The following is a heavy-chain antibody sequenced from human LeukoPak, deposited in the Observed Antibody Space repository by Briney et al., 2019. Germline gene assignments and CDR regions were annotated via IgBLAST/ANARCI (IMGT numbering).Heavy chain of an antibody. CDR3: AKDRPGGFGELTG. Sequence: GGSLRLSCAGSGFTLNDYAMHWVRQAPGKGLEWVCLISWGGGSTYYADSVKGRFTISRDISKNSLYLQMNSLRAEDTALYYCAKDRPGGFGELTGWGQGTLVTVSS. D-gene: IGHD3-10*01. CDR1: GFTLNDYA. V-gene: IGHV3-43D*03. CDR2: ISWGGGST. J-gene: IGHJ4*02.